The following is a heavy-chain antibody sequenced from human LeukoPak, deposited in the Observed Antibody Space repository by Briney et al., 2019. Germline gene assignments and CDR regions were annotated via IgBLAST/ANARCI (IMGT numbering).Heavy chain of an antibody. D-gene: IGHD3-3*01. CDR2: SSAYNGNT. J-gene: IGHJ5*02. CDR1: GYIFTSYD. CDR3: ARVNYDFWSGYSNNWFDP. V-gene: IGHV1-18*01. Sequence: ASVKVSCKATGYIFTSYDICWVRQAPGQWLEWMGWSSAYNGNTNYAQKLQGRVTMTTDTSTSTAYMELRSLRSDDTAVYYCARVNYDFWSGYSNNWFDPWGQGALVTVSS.